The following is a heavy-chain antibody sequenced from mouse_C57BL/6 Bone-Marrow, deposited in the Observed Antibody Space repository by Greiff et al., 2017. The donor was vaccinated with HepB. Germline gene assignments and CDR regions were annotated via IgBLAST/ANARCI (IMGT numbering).Heavy chain of an antibody. CDR2: INYDGSST. D-gene: IGHD2-5*01. J-gene: IGHJ1*03. V-gene: IGHV5-16*01. Sequence: EVKLMESAGGLVQPGSSMKLSCTASGFTFSDYYMAWVRQVPEKGLEWVANINYDGSSTYYLDSLKSRFIISRDNAKNILYLQMSSLKSEDTATYYCARDPYYSINWYFDVWGTGTTVTVSS. CDR3: ARDPYYSINWYFDV. CDR1: GFTFSDYY.